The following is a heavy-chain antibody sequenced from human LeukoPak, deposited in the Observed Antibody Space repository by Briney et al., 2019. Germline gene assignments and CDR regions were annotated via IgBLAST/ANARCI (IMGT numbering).Heavy chain of an antibody. CDR3: ARDMDSGPDFFDY. J-gene: IGHJ4*02. V-gene: IGHV1-2*02. CDR1: GYTFTDYY. Sequence: ASVKVSCRASGYTFTDYYMHWVRQAPGQGLEWMGWINPHSGGTDHAQKFQGRVTMTRDTSISTAYMELSRLRSDDTAVYYCARDMDSGPDFFDYWGLGTLVTVSS. CDR2: INPHSGGT. D-gene: IGHD1-26*01.